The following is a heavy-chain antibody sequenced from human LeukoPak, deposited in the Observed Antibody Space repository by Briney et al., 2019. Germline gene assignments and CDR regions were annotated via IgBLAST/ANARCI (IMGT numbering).Heavy chain of an antibody. CDR1: GFTFSSYS. Sequence: GGSLRLSCAASGFTFSSYSMNWVRQAPGKGLEWASSISSSSYIYYADSVKGRFTISRDNAKNSLYLQMNSLRAEDTAVYYCARKPYSSSWHPLGYFDYWGQGTLVTVSS. V-gene: IGHV3-21*01. CDR2: ISSSSYI. CDR3: ARKPYSSSWHPLGYFDY. J-gene: IGHJ4*02. D-gene: IGHD6-13*01.